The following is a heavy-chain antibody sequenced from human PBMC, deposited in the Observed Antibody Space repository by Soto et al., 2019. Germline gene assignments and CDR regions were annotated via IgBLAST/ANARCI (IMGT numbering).Heavy chain of an antibody. Sequence: QVQLVQSGAEVKKPGASVKVSCKASGYTFTSYGISWVRQAPGQGLEWMGWISAYNGNTNDAQKLQGRVTMTTATSTSTAYMELRILRSDATAVYYCARDAGVSGDLYYGGQGTLVTVAS. D-gene: IGHD3-3*01. CDR3: ARDAGVSGDLYY. J-gene: IGHJ4*02. CDR2: ISAYNGNT. V-gene: IGHV1-18*01. CDR1: GYTFTSYG.